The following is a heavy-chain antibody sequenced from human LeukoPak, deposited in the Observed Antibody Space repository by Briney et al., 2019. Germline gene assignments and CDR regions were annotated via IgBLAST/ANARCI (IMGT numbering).Heavy chain of an antibody. CDR1: GGTFSSYA. J-gene: IGHJ6*02. D-gene: IGHD4-23*01. CDR3: ASASTTVVTLSSYYYYGMDV. CDR2: IIPIFGTA. Sequence: SVTVSCTASGGTFSSYAISWVRQAPGQGLEWMGGIIPIFGTANYAQKFQGRVTITADESTSTAYMELSSLRSEDTAVYYCASASTTVVTLSSYYYYGMDVWGQGTTVTVSS. V-gene: IGHV1-69*13.